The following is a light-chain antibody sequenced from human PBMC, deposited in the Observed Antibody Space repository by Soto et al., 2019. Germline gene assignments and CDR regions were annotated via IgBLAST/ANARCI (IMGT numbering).Light chain of an antibody. CDR3: SSYAGSNNPLYV. CDR1: SSDVGGYNY. J-gene: IGLJ1*01. Sequence: QSVLTQPPSASGSPGQSVTVSCTGTSSDVGGYNYVSWYQQHPGKAPKLMIYEVSKWPSGVPDRFSGSKSGNTASLTVSGLQAEDEADYYCSSYAGSNNPLYVFGTGTKVTVL. V-gene: IGLV2-8*01. CDR2: EVS.